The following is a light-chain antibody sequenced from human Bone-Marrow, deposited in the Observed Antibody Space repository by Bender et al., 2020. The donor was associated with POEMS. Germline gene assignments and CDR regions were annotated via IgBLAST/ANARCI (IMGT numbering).Light chain of an antibody. CDR3: ASYTSSSTV. CDR1: SSDVGSYNL. CDR2: DVS. V-gene: IGLV2-14*02. J-gene: IGLJ2*01. Sequence: QSALTQPASVSGSPGQSIIISCTGTSSDVGSYNLVSWYQQHPGKAPKLIIYDVSNRPSGVSDRFSGSKSGNTASLTISGLQAEDEADYYCASYTSSSTVFGGGTKLTVL.